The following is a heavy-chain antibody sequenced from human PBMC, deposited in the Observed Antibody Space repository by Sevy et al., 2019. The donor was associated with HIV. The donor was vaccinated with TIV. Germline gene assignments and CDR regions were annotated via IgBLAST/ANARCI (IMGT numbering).Heavy chain of an antibody. D-gene: IGHD6-13*01. CDR1: GYSFTSYW. J-gene: IGHJ3*02. Sequence: GESLKISCKGSGYSFTSYWIGWVRQMPGKGLEWMGIIYPGDSDTRYSPSFQGQVTISADKSISTAYLQWSSLKASDTAMYYCARHTFEPPIAAAGTGDTPGAFDIWGQGTMVTVSS. CDR2: IYPGDSDT. V-gene: IGHV5-51*01. CDR3: ARHTFEPPIAAAGTGDTPGAFDI.